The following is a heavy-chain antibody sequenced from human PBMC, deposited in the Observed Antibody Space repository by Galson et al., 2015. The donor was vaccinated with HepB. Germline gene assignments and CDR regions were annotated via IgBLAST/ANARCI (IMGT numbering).Heavy chain of an antibody. CDR3: ARADELYYDYVWGSYRPYYYYYYGMDV. J-gene: IGHJ6*02. CDR1: GFTFSSYE. D-gene: IGHD3-16*02. Sequence: SLRLSCAASGFTFSSYEMNWVRQAPGKGLEWVSYISSSGSTIYYADSVKGRFTISRDNAKNSLYLQMNSLRAEDTAVYYCARADELYYDYVWGSYRPYYYYYYGMDVWGQGTTVTVSS. V-gene: IGHV3-48*03. CDR2: ISSSGSTI.